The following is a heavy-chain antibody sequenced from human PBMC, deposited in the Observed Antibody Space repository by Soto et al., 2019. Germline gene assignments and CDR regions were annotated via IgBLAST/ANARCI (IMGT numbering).Heavy chain of an antibody. CDR2: SSATGAGR. CDR1: GFTFSSYG. J-gene: IGHJ4*02. Sequence: EVQLLESGGGLVQPGGSLTLSCAASGFTFSSYGMTWVRQAPGKGLEWGSFSSATGAGRYYADSVKGRFTISRDNSKNTRYLQMSSLRADDTAVYYCAKDRRAGGNYGFYSDFWGQGALVIVSS. CDR3: AKDRRAGGNYGFYSDF. V-gene: IGHV3-23*01. D-gene: IGHD1-7*01.